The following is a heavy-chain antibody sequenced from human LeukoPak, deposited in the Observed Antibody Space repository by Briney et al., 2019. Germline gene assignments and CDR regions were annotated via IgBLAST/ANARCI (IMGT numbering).Heavy chain of an antibody. J-gene: IGHJ1*01. D-gene: IGHD4-17*01. CDR3: ARPDYGDYPSTEYFQH. CDR1: GFTFSSYW. Sequence: SGGSLRLSCAASGFTFSSYWMSWVRQAPGKGLEWVANIKQDGSEKYYVDSVKGRFTISRDNAKNSLYLQMNSLRAEDTAVYYCARPDYGDYPSTEYFQHWGQGTLVTVSS. CDR2: IKQDGSEK. V-gene: IGHV3-7*01.